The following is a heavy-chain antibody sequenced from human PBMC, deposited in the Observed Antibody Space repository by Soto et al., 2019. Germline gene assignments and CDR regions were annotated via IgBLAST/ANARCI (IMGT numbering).Heavy chain of an antibody. CDR1: GFTFSSYD. J-gene: IGHJ6*01. V-gene: IGHV3-13*01. D-gene: IGHD6-19*01. CDR3: ARDRRAGGSGWYYYYYGMDV. Sequence: EVQLVESGGGLVQPGGSLRLSCAASGFTFSSYDMHWVRQATGKGLEWVSAIGTAGDTYYPGSVKGRFTISRENAKNSLYLQMNSLRAEDTAVYYCARDRRAGGSGWYYYYYGMDVW. CDR2: IGTAGDT.